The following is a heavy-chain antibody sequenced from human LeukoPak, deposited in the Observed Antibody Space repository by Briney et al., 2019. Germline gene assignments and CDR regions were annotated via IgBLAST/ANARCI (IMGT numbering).Heavy chain of an antibody. J-gene: IGHJ6*03. D-gene: IGHD3-22*01. Sequence: GTPSHSCALSRGSIRSYYWRCVPDSPEERVGRIWSISYSGSTNYIPSLKSRVTISVDTSKNQFSLKLSSVTAADTAVYYCARGVSGWLFHTEGLDYMDVWGKGTTVTVSS. CDR1: RGSIRSYY. V-gene: IGHV4-59*01. CDR2: ISYSGST. CDR3: ARGVSGWLFHTEGLDYMDV.